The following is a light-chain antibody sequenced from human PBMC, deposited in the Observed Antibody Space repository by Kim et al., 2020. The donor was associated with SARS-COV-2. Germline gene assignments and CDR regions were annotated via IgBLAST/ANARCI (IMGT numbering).Light chain of an antibody. CDR2: DVN. V-gene: IGLV2-14*03. CDR1: SSDIGTYNY. Sequence: QSALTQPASVSGSPGQSITISCTGTSSDIGTYNYVSWYQQHPGKAPKVMIYDVNNRPSGVSNRFSGSKSDNTASLTISGLQAEDEADYYCSSYTSSMTVVFGGGTQLTVL. CDR3: SSYTSSMTVV. J-gene: IGLJ2*01.